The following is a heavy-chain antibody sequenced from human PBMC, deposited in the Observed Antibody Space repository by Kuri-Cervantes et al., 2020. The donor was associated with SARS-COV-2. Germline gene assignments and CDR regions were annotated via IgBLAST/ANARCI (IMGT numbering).Heavy chain of an antibody. Sequence: SVKVSCKASGGTFSSYAISWVRQAPGQGLEWMGRIIPIFGIANYAQKFQGGVTITADKSTSTAYMELSSLRSEDTAVYYCARGGDMGSPFDYWGQGTLVTVSS. V-gene: IGHV1-69*04. J-gene: IGHJ4*02. CDR3: ARGGDMGSPFDY. CDR2: IIPIFGIA. D-gene: IGHD3-16*01. CDR1: GGTFSSYA.